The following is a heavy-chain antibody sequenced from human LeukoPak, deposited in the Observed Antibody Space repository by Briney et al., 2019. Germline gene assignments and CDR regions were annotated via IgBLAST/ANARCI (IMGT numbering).Heavy chain of an antibody. CDR3: ARHPTVTTFYVHQ. D-gene: IGHD4-17*01. V-gene: IGHV4-39*01. CDR2: IYGPGST. Sequence: SETLSLTCTVSGGSISSSGYYWGWTRQPPEKGLEWIGSIYGPGSTYYNPSLKSRVTMSVDMSKNQFSLKLSSVTAADTAVYYCARHPTVTTFYVHQWGQGTLVTVSS. J-gene: IGHJ1*01. CDR1: GGSISSSGYY.